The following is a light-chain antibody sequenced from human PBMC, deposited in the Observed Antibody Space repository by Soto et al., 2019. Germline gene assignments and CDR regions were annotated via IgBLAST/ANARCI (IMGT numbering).Light chain of an antibody. Sequence: QSALTQPASVSGSPGQSITISCTGTSNDVGGYAYVSWYQQYPGKAPKLVISEVSNRPSGVSHRFSGSKSGNTASLTVSGLQAEDEGDYYCSSYGGSNNLVFGGGTKVTVL. V-gene: IGLV2-14*01. J-gene: IGLJ2*01. CDR3: SSYGGSNNLV. CDR2: EVS. CDR1: SNDVGGYAY.